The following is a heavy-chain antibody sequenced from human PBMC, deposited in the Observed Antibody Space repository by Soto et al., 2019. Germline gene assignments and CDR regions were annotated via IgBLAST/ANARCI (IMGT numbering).Heavy chain of an antibody. CDR1: GFTFSSYG. Sequence: QVQLVESGGGVVQPGRSLRLSCAASGFTFSSYGMHWVRQAPGKGLEWVAVISYDGSNKYYADSVKGRFTISRDNSKNTLYLQMNSLRAEDTAVYYCAKDWEVGATGGMDVWGHGTTVTVSS. J-gene: IGHJ6*02. CDR2: ISYDGSNK. D-gene: IGHD1-26*01. CDR3: AKDWEVGATGGMDV. V-gene: IGHV3-30*18.